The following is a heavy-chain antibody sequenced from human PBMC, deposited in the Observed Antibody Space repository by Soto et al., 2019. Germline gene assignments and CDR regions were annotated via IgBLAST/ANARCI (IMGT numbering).Heavy chain of an antibody. J-gene: IGHJ4*02. CDR3: ARVLYYVSLTGTYFDN. D-gene: IGHD2-8*01. V-gene: IGHV1-18*01. CDR2: ISAYNGNT. Sequence: GASVKVSCKASGYTFTSYGISWVRQAPGQGLEWMGWISAYNGNTNYAQKLQGRVTMTTDTSTSTAYMELRSLRSDDTAVYYCARVLYYVSLTGTYFDNWGQGTLVTVSS. CDR1: GYTFTSYG.